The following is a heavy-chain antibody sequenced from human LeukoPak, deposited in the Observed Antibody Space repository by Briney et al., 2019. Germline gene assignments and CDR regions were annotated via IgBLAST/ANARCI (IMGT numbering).Heavy chain of an antibody. Sequence: GASVKVSCKASGYTFTSYYMHWMRQAPGQGLEWMGIINPSGGSTSYAQKFQGRVTMTSDMSTSTVYMELSSLRSEDTAVYYCARGIETPPDYWGQGTLVTVSS. V-gene: IGHV1-46*01. J-gene: IGHJ4*02. CDR2: INPSGGST. CDR1: GYTFTSYY. D-gene: IGHD2-21*01. CDR3: ARGIETPPDY.